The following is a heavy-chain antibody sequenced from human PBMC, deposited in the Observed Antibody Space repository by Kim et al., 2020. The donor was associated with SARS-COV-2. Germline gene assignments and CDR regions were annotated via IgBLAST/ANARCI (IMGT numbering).Heavy chain of an antibody. CDR1: GFTFGDYA. Sequence: GGSLRLSCTASGFTFGDYAMSWVRQAPGKGLEWVGFIRSKANGGTTEYAASVKGRFTISRDDSKSIAYLQMNSLKTEDTAVYYCTRGGAWELLQSIDYWGQGTLGTVSS. CDR3: TRGGAWELLQSIDY. CDR2: IRSKANGGTT. D-gene: IGHD1-26*01. J-gene: IGHJ4*02. V-gene: IGHV3-49*04.